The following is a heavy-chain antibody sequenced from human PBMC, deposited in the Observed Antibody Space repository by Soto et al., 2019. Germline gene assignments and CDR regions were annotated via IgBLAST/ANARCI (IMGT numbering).Heavy chain of an antibody. V-gene: IGHV4-4*02. CDR3: ARSLYGDLYVGSYFFDY. CDR2: IYHSGST. CDR1: GGSISSSNW. J-gene: IGHJ4*02. D-gene: IGHD4-17*01. Sequence: SETLSLTCAVSGGSISSSNWWSWVRQPPGKGLEWIGEIYHSGSTNYNPSLKSRVTISVVKSKNQFSLKLSSVTAADTAVYYCARSLYGDLYVGSYFFDYWGQGTLVTVSS.